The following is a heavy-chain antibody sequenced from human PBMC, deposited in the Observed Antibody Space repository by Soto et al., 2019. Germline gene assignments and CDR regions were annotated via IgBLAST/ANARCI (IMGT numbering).Heavy chain of an antibody. CDR2: INSDGSST. CDR3: AREKGDDFWSGWDFLGV. J-gene: IGHJ6*02. D-gene: IGHD3-3*01. CDR1: GFTFSSYW. V-gene: IGHV3-74*01. Sequence: GGSLRLSCAVSGFTFSSYWMHWVRQAPGKGLVWVSRINSDGSSTSYADSVKGRFTISRDNAKNTLYLQMNSLRAEDTAVYYCAREKGDDFWSGWDFLGVWSQGTTVTVSS.